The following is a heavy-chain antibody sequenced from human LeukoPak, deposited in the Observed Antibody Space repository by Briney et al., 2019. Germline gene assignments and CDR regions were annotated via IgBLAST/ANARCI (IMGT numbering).Heavy chain of an antibody. CDR2: INHSGST. Sequence: KTSETLSLTCAVYGGSFSGYYWSWIRQPPGKGLEWIGEINHSGSTNYNPSLKSRVTISVDTSKNQFSLKLSSVTAADTAVYYCARGSRVVPAAKTRYVDVWGKGTTVTVSS. CDR1: GGSFSGYY. V-gene: IGHV4-34*01. CDR3: ARGSRVVPAAKTRYVDV. J-gene: IGHJ6*03. D-gene: IGHD2-2*01.